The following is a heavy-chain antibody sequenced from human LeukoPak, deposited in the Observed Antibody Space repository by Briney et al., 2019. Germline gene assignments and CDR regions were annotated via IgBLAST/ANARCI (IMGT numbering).Heavy chain of an antibody. J-gene: IGHJ1*01. CDR1: GFTFSPYW. V-gene: IGHV3-74*01. CDR2: IKSDGST. CDR3: ARAPSEIGGYYPEYFRH. D-gene: IGHD3-22*01. Sequence: GGSLRLSCAASGFTFSPYWMHWVRQAPGKGLVWVSRIKSDGSTNYADSVKGRFTISRDNAKNTVSLQMNSLRAEGTGVYFCARAPSEIGGYYPEYFRHWGQGTLVTVSS.